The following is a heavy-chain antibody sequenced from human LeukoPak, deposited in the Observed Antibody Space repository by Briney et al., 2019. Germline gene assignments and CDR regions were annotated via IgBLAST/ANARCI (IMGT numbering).Heavy chain of an antibody. V-gene: IGHV3-66*01. Sequence: PGGSLRLSCAASGFTVSTNYMSWVRQAPGKGLEWVSVIYSGGSTYYADSVKDRFTISRDNSKNTLYLQMNSLRAEDTAVYYCARAGSYGSGTLFDYWGQGTLVTVSS. CDR2: IYSGGST. CDR1: GFTVSTNY. D-gene: IGHD3-10*01. J-gene: IGHJ4*02. CDR3: ARAGSYGSGTLFDY.